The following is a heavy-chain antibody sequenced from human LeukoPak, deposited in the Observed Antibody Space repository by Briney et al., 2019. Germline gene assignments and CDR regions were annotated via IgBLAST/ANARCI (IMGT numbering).Heavy chain of an antibody. CDR1: GFTFSSYA. CDR2: ISYDGSNK. V-gene: IGHV3-30-3*01. Sequence: GRSLRLSCAASGFTFSSYAMHWVRQAPGKGLEWVAVISYDGSNKYYADSVKGRFTISRDNSKNTLYLQMNSLRAEDTAVYYCARDSDSSGSYFDYWGQGTLVTVSS. J-gene: IGHJ4*02. D-gene: IGHD3-22*01. CDR3: ARDSDSSGSYFDY.